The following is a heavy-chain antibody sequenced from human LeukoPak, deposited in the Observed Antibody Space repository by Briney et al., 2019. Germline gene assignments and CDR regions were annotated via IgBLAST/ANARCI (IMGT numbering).Heavy chain of an antibody. V-gene: IGHV4-59*01. CDR2: IYYSGST. J-gene: IGHJ4*02. Sequence: SETLSLTCTVSGDSISSYYWSWIRQPPGKGLEWIGYIYYSGSTNYNPSLKSRVTISVDTSKNQFSLKLSSVTAADTAVYYCARRVEYCGGDCTYYFDYWGQGTLVTVSS. CDR1: GDSISSYY. D-gene: IGHD2-21*02. CDR3: ARRVEYCGGDCTYYFDY.